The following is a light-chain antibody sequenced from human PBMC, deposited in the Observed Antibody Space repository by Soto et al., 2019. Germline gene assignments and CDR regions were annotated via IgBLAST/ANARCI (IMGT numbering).Light chain of an antibody. Sequence: EIVLTQSPATLSLSPGEGATLSCRASQSVSSYLVWYQQKPGQAPRLLIYDASKRATGIPARFSGSGSGTDFTLTISSLEPEDFAVYYCQQRSSRPPMYTFGQGTRWISN. CDR2: DAS. CDR3: QQRSSRPPMYT. CDR1: QSVSSY. V-gene: IGKV3-11*01. J-gene: IGKJ2*01.